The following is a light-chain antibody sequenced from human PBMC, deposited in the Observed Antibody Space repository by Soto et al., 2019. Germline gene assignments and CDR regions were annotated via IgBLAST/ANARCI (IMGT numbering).Light chain of an antibody. CDR3: QQYYSYPRT. CDR1: QHISSF. V-gene: IGKV1-8*01. Sequence: AIRVTQSPSSISASPGDRVTITCRASQHISSFLAWYQQRPGKAPNLLLYASSSLQSGVPSRFSGSGSGTDFTLTISNLQSEDFGTYYCQQYYSYPRTFSQGTKVEIK. CDR2: ASS. J-gene: IGKJ1*01.